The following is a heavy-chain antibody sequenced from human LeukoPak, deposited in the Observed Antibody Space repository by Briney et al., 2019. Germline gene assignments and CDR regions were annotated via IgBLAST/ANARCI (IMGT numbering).Heavy chain of an antibody. V-gene: IGHV4-34*01. CDR3: ARDNDAGIIAALSGYYYYMDV. CDR1: GGSFSGYY. D-gene: IGHD6-6*01. Sequence: SETLSLTCAVHGGSFSGYYWSWIRQPPGKGLEWIGEINHSGSTNYNPSLKSRVTISVDKSKNQFSLKPSSVTAADTAVYYCARDNDAGIIAALSGYYYYMDVWGKGTTVTVSS. J-gene: IGHJ6*03. CDR2: INHSGST.